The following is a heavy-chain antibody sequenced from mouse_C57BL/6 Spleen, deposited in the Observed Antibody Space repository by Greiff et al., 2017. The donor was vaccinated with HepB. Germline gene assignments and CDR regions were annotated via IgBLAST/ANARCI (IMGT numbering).Heavy chain of an antibody. D-gene: IGHD1-1*01. CDR2: IDPSDSYT. Sequence: QVQLQQPGAELVRPGTSVKLSCKASGYTFTSYWMHWVKERPGQGLEWIGVIDPSDSYTNYNQKFKGKATLTVDTSSSTAYMQLSSLTCEDSAVYYCARDYYGSSLDYWGQGTTRTVSS. CDR1: GYTFTSYW. V-gene: IGHV1-59*01. J-gene: IGHJ2*01. CDR3: ARDYYGSSLDY.